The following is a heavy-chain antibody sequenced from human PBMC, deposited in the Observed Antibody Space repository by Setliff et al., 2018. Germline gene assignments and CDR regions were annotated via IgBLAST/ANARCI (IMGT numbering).Heavy chain of an antibody. D-gene: IGHD1-26*01. CDR2: IIPIFGTA. CDR3: ARGPSWQGGAYYFDF. CDR1: GGTFSSYA. J-gene: IGHJ4*02. Sequence: SVKVSCKASGGTFSSYAISWVRQAPGQGLEWMGRIIPIFGTANYAQKFQGRVTITADKSTSTAYMELSSLTSEDTAIYYCARGPSWQGGAYYFDFWGQGTLVTVSS. V-gene: IGHV1-69*06.